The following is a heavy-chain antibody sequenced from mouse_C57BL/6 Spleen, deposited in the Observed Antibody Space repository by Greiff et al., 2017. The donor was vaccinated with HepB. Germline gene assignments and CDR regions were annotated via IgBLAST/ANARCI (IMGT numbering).Heavy chain of an antibody. Sequence: VKLMESGAELMKPGASVKLSCKATGYTFTGYWIEWVKQRPGHGLEWIGEILPGSGSTNYNEKFKGKATFTADTSSNTAYMQLSSLTTEDSAIYYCARPHYYGSSRYYAMDYWGQGTSVTVSS. D-gene: IGHD1-1*01. CDR2: ILPGSGST. J-gene: IGHJ4*01. CDR3: ARPHYYGSSRYYAMDY. CDR1: GYTFTGYW. V-gene: IGHV1-9*01.